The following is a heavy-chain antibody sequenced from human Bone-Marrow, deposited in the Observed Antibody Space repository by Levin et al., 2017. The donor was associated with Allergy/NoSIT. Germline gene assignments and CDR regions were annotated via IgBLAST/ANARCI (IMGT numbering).Heavy chain of an antibody. CDR3: AKIVGSSSYGGMDV. V-gene: IGHV3-23*01. CDR2: SSGSSGST. J-gene: IGHJ6*02. Sequence: PGGSLRLSCAASGFTFSSNAMSWVRQAPGKGLEWVSASSGSSGSTYYADSVKGRFTISRDNSKNTLYLQMNSLRAEDTAVYYCAKIVGSSSYGGMDVWGQGTTVTVSS. D-gene: IGHD6-13*01. CDR1: GFTFSSNA.